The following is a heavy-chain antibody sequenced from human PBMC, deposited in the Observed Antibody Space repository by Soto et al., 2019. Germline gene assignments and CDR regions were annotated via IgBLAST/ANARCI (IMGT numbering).Heavy chain of an antibody. Sequence: PSETLSLTCAVSGYSISLAYYWGWIRQPPGKGLEWIGSIYHSGNTYYNPSLKSRVTLSLDTSKNHFSLELTSLTAADTAIYYCARVKFAGRGGFDYWGQGTMVTVSS. CDR2: IYHSGNT. V-gene: IGHV4-38-2*01. J-gene: IGHJ4*02. D-gene: IGHD2-15*01. CDR3: ARVKFAGRGGFDY. CDR1: GYSISLAYY.